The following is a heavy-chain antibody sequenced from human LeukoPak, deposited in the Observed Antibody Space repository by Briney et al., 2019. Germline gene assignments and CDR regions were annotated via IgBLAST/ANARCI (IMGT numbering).Heavy chain of an antibody. CDR3: ASGVGATGFDY. Sequence: PSETLSLTCSVSGYSISDGYYWGWIRQPPGKGLEWVSSISSGSSYIYYADSVKGRFTISRDNAKNSLYLQMNSLRAEDTAVYYCASGVGATGFDYWGQGTLVTVSS. V-gene: IGHV3-21*01. CDR1: GYSISDGYY. J-gene: IGHJ4*02. D-gene: IGHD1-26*01. CDR2: ISSGSSYI.